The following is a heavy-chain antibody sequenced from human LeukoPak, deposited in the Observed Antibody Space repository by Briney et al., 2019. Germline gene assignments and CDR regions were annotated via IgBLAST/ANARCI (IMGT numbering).Heavy chain of an antibody. CDR1: EYSFTSYW. D-gene: IGHD6-13*01. CDR3: ARLKGYSSSYYWFDP. Sequence: GESLKISCKGSEYSFTSYWIGWVRQMPGKGLEWMGIIYPDDSDTRYSPSFQGQVTISADKSISTAYLQWSSLKASDTAMYYCARLKGYSSSYYWFDPWGQGTLVTVSS. J-gene: IGHJ5*02. CDR2: IYPDDSDT. V-gene: IGHV5-51*01.